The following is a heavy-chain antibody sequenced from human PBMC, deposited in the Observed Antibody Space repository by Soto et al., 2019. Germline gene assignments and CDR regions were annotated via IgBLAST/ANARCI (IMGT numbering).Heavy chain of an antibody. V-gene: IGHV3-30*18. CDR2: ISYDGSNK. J-gene: IGHJ4*02. Sequence: GGSLRLSCAASGFTFSSYGMHWVRQAPGKGLEWVAVISYDGSNKYYADSVKGRFTISRDNFKNTLYLQMNSLRAEDTPVYYCAKDVETALALGLDYWGQGTLVTVSS. CDR1: GFTFSSYG. CDR3: AKDVETALALGLDY. D-gene: IGHD5-18*01.